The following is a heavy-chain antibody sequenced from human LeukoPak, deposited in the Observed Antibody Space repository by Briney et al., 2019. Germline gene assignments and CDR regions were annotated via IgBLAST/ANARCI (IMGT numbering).Heavy chain of an antibody. V-gene: IGHV3-30*18. D-gene: IGHD3-10*01. CDR3: AKDGAYYYGSGSYYSLAGMDV. Sequence: GGSLRLSCAASGFTFSSYGMHWVRQAPGKGLEWVAVISYDGSNKYYADSVKGRFPISRDNSKNTLYLQMNTLRAEDTAVYYCAKDGAYYYGSGSYYSLAGMDVWGQGTTVTVSS. J-gene: IGHJ6*02. CDR1: GFTFSSYG. CDR2: ISYDGSNK.